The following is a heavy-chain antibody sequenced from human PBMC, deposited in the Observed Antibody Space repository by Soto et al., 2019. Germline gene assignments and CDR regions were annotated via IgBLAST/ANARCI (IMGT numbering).Heavy chain of an antibody. CDR3: ARGYSYYDY. CDR1: GFTFSDYY. CDR2: ISGGDTI. D-gene: IGHD5-18*01. J-gene: IGHJ4*02. V-gene: IGHV3-11*01. Sequence: QVQLVESGGGLVKPGGSLRLSCAASGFTFSDYYMNWIRQAPGKGLEWVSYISGGDTIYYADSVKGRFTTSRDNAKNSLYLQMNSLRADDTAVYYCARGYSYYDYWGQGTLVTVSS.